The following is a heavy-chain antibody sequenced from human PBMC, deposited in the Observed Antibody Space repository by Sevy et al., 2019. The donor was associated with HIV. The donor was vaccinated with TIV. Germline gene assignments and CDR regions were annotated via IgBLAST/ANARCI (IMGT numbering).Heavy chain of an antibody. J-gene: IGHJ4*02. CDR3: TTITDSARASPRDFDY. CDR2: IKSKADGGTT. D-gene: IGHD1-20*01. CDR1: GFSLNNAW. Sequence: GGSLRLSCAASGFSLNNAWMSWVRQAPGKGLEWVGRIKSKADGGTTDYAAPVKGRFTISSDDSKNTMYLQMNSLKTDDTAIYYCTTITDSARASPRDFDYWGQGSLVTVSS. V-gene: IGHV3-15*01.